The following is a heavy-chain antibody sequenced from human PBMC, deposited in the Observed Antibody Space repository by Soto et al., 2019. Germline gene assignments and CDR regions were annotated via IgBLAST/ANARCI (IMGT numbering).Heavy chain of an antibody. V-gene: IGHV3-11*05. Sequence: QVQLVESGGGLVKPGGSLRLSCAVSGFTFSDYYMTWIRQAPGKGLEWVSYISSSTSHTNYADSVKGRFTISRDNAKNSLFLQMSSLRAEDTAVYYCARGRGAAADSFDFWGQGTLVTVSS. CDR1: GFTFSDYY. D-gene: IGHD6-13*01. CDR3: ARGRGAAADSFDF. J-gene: IGHJ4*02. CDR2: ISSSTSHT.